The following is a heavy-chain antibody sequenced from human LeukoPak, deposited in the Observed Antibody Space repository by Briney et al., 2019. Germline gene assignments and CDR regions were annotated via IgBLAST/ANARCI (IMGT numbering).Heavy chain of an antibody. Sequence: GGSLRLSCAASGFTFSNYDMNWVRQAPGKGLGWVSHISSGGSIKYYADSVKGRFTISRDNAKNSLYLQMNSLRAEDTAVYYCAIDHLGGSSWLLFDYWGQGTLVTVSS. CDR3: AIDHLGGSSWLLFDY. J-gene: IGHJ4*02. D-gene: IGHD6-13*01. V-gene: IGHV3-48*03. CDR2: ISSGGSIK. CDR1: GFTFSNYD.